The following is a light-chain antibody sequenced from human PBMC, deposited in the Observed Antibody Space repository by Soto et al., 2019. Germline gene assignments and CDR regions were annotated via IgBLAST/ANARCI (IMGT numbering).Light chain of an antibody. CDR2: DAS. J-gene: IGKJ1*01. CDR1: QDITNY. Sequence: DIQMTQSPSSLSASVGDRVTITCQASQDITNYLNWYQQKPGKAPNLLIYDASNLETGVPSRFSGSGSGTEFTLTISSLQPDDFATYYCQQYYSYRAFGQGTKVDIK. CDR3: QQYYSYRA. V-gene: IGKV1-33*01.